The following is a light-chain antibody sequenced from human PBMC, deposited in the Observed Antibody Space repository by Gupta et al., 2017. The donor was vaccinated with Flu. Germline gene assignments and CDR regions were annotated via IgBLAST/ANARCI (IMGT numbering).Light chain of an antibody. Sequence: DVCITQSPLSLPCTLGKPASISCRSSIGLVHSDGNTYLHWFKRRPGQSRRRLMYPVSYRDSGVTDRLSGCGGGTNVTQKTSRVEAEDVGVYEVMQGAHWTWAFGQGTKVEIK. CDR1: IGLVHSDGNTY. CDR2: PVS. CDR3: MQGAHWTWA. V-gene: IGKV2-30*02. J-gene: IGKJ1*01.